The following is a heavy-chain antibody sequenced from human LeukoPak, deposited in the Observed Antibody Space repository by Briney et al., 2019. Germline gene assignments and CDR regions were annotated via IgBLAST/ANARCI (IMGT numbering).Heavy chain of an antibody. CDR2: INPNTGGA. V-gene: IGHV1-2*02. D-gene: IGHD5-18*01. J-gene: IGHJ4*02. CDR3: ARAPYSYDPYDY. CDR1: GYTFIDNY. Sequence: ASVKVSCKASGYTFIDNYIHWVRQALGQRLEWVGWINPNTGGASYAQKFQGRVTMTRDTSIDTVYMELSSLKSDDTAVYYCARAPYSYDPYDYWGQGNLITVSS.